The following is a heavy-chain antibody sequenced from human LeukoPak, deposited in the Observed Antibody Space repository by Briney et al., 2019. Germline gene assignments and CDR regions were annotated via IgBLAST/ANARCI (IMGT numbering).Heavy chain of an antibody. J-gene: IGHJ3*02. Sequence: PSETLSLTCTVSGGSISSYYWSWIRQPPGKGLEWIGYIYYSGSTNYNPSLKSRVTISVDTSKNQFSLKLSSVTAADTAVYYCARAPSRDGYNSGLDAFDIWGQGTMVTVSS. V-gene: IGHV4-59*01. CDR2: IYYSGST. CDR1: GGSISSYY. CDR3: ARAPSRDGYNSGLDAFDI. D-gene: IGHD5-24*01.